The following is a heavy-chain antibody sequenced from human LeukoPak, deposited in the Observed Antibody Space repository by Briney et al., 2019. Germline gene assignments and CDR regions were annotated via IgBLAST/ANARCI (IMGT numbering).Heavy chain of an antibody. J-gene: IGHJ4*02. V-gene: IGHV3-30-3*01. Sequence: GGSLRPSCAPSGFTLSSYAMHWVRQAPGKGLEWVAVISYDGSNKYYADSVKGRFTISRDNTKNTLYLQMNSLRAEDTAVYYCARGATGICFDYWGQGTLVTVSS. CDR2: ISYDGSNK. CDR1: GFTLSSYA. D-gene: IGHD1-1*01. CDR3: ARGATGICFDY.